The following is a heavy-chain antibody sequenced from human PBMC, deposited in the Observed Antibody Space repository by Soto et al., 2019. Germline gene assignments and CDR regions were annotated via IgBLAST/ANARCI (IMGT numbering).Heavy chain of an antibody. D-gene: IGHD1-26*01. V-gene: IGHV1-69*13. J-gene: IGHJ4*02. CDR3: ARKPVGATPYYFDY. CDR2: IIPIIGTA. Sequence: SVKVSCKASGGTFSSSAISWVRQAPGQGLEWMGGIIPIIGTANYAQKFQGRVTITADESTSTAYMELSSLRSEDTAVYYCARKPVGATPYYFDYWGQGTLVTVSS. CDR1: GGTFSSSA.